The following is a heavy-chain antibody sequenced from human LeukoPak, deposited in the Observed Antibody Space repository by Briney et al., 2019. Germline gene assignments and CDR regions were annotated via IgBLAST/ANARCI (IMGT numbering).Heavy chain of an antibody. CDR2: IYYSGST. CDR1: GGSISSYY. V-gene: IGHV4-59*01. D-gene: IGHD5-18*01. J-gene: IGHJ3*02. CDR3: ARSHRRGYSYGRTMDAFDI. Sequence: SETLSLTCTVSGGSISSYYWSWIRQPPGKGLEWIGYIYYSGSTNYNPSLKSRVTISVDTSKNQFSLKLSSVTAADTAVYYCARSHRRGYSYGRTMDAFDIWGQGTMVTVPS.